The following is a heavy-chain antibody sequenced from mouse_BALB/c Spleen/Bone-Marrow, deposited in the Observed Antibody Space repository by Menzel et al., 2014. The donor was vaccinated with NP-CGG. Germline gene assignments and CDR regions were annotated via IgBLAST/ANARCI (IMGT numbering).Heavy chain of an antibody. D-gene: IGHD1-1*01. CDR1: GFTFSSYA. J-gene: IGHJ3*01. V-gene: IGHV5-9-3*01. CDR3: ARPHYYGSSWFAY. CDR2: ISSGGSYT. Sequence: EVKLVESGGGLVKPGGSLKLSCAASGFTFSSYAMSWVRQTPEQRLEWVATISSGGSYTYYPDSVKGRFTISRDNAKNTLYLQMSSLRSEDTAMYYCARPHYYGSSWFAYWGQGTLVTVSA.